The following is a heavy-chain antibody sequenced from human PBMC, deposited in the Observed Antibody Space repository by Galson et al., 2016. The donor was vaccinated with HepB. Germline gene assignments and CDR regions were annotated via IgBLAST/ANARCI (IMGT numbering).Heavy chain of an antibody. D-gene: IGHD3-3*01. Sequence: SLRLSCAASGFAFSNHGMHWVRQAPGKGLEWVAVISHDGTNENYADSVKGRLTISRDNSKDTLFLQMSSLRIEDTAVYYCAQAPPTYDLWSGYYYHGMDVWGQGTTVTVSS. J-gene: IGHJ6*02. V-gene: IGHV3-30*05. CDR2: ISHDGTNE. CDR3: AQAPPTYDLWSGYYYHGMDV. CDR1: GFAFSNHG.